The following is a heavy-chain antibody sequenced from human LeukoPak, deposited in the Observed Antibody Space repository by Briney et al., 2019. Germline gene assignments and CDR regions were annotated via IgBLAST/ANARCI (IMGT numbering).Heavy chain of an antibody. V-gene: IGHV3-48*01. D-gene: IGHD6-19*01. CDR3: ARLDSSGWYDYYYYYMDV. CDR1: GFTFSTYS. Sequence: GGSLRLSCAASGFTFSTYSMNWVRQAPGKGLEWVSYISSSSSTIYYAASVKGRFTISRDNAKNSLYLQMISLRAEDTAVYYCARLDSSGWYDYYYYYMDVWGKGTTVTVSS. J-gene: IGHJ6*03. CDR2: ISSSSSTI.